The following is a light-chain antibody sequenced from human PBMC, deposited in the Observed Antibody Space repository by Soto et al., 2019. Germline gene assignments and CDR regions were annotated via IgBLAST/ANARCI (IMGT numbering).Light chain of an antibody. V-gene: IGKV3-20*01. J-gene: IGKJ1*01. CDR2: GAS. CDR3: QQYGRSPWK. Sequence: EIVLTPSQCTLSLSPVERATLSCRASQSVSSSYLSWYQQKPGQAPRLLIYGASRRATGIPDRFSGRGSGTDFTPPIRRLEPENFAVYYCQQYGRSPWKFGQGTKVDIK. CDR1: QSVSSSY.